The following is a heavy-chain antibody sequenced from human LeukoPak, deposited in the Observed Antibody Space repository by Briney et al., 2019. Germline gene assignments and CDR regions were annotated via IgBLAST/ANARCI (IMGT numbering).Heavy chain of an antibody. CDR1: GFTFSSYG. CDR3: AKGGFVLMVYATNDFDY. CDR2: ISYDGSNK. J-gene: IGHJ4*02. Sequence: GGSLRLSCAASGFTFSSYGMLWVRQAPGKGLEWVAVISYDGSNKYYADSVKGRFTISRDNSKNTLYLQMNSLRAEDTAVYYCAKGGFVLMVYATNDFDYWGQGTLVTVSS. D-gene: IGHD2-8*01. V-gene: IGHV3-30*18.